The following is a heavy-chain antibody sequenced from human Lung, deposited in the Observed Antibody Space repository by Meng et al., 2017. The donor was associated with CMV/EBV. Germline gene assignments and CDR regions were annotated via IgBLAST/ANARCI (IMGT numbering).Heavy chain of an antibody. CDR2: ISYDGSNK. J-gene: IGHJ4*02. CDR3: ARIVTGITMIVVALDY. Sequence: GGSLRLXXAASGFTFSSYAMHWVRQAPGKGLEWVAVISYDGSNKYYADSVKGRFTISRDNSKNTLYLQMNSLRAEDTAVYYCARIVTGITMIVVALDYWGQGXLVTVSS. V-gene: IGHV3-30-3*01. CDR1: GFTFSSYA. D-gene: IGHD3-22*01.